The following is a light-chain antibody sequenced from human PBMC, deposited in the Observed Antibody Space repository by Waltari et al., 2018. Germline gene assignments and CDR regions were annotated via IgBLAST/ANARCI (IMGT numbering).Light chain of an antibody. CDR2: RAF. CDR3: QQYYTTPFT. Sequence: DLVMTQPPDSLSVSLAARATINGKSSQSILDSSNNRNSLAWYQQKPGQPPELLIYRAFTRESVVPDRFSGSGAGTDFTLTISSLQAEDVAVYYCQQYYTTPFTFGPGTKVDI. V-gene: IGKV4-1*01. J-gene: IGKJ3*01. CDR1: QSILDSSNNRNS.